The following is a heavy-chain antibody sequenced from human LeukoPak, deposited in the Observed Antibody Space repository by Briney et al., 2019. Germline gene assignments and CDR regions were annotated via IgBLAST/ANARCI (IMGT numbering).Heavy chain of an antibody. J-gene: IGHJ1*01. CDR1: GFTSSSYA. CDR2: ISGSGGST. Sequence: GGSLRLSCAASGFTSSSYAMSWVRQAPGKGLEWVSAISGSGGSTYYADSAKGRFTISRDNSKNTLYLQMNSLRAEDTAVYYCATGDSYGFEYFQHWGQGTLVTVSS. V-gene: IGHV3-23*01. D-gene: IGHD5-18*01. CDR3: ATGDSYGFEYFQH.